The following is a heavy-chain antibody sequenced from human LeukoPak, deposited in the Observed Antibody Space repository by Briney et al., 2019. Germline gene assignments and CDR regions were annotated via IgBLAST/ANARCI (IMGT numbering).Heavy chain of an antibody. CDR2: IIPIFGTA. J-gene: IGHJ4*02. Sequence: ASVKVSCKASGGTFSSYAISWVRQATGQGLEGMGGIIPIFGTANYAQKFQGRVTITADESTSTAYMELSSLRSEDTAVYYCARVSDYGPLDYWGQGTLVTVSS. CDR3: ARVSDYGPLDY. CDR1: GGTFSSYA. D-gene: IGHD4-17*01. V-gene: IGHV1-69*13.